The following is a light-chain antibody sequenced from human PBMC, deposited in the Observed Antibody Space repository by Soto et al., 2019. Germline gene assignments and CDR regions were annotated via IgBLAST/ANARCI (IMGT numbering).Light chain of an antibody. CDR2: GAS. CDR3: QQNGRSLT. CDR1: QGFGGSY. J-gene: IGKJ1*01. V-gene: IGKV3-20*01. Sequence: DIELTQSPGTLSLSPGERASLSCRASQGFGGSYSAWYQQTPGQAPRLLNYGASTRATGIPGRISGSGSGTNFTLTVSRLEAEDVAVYYCQQNGRSLTFGEGTKVDIK.